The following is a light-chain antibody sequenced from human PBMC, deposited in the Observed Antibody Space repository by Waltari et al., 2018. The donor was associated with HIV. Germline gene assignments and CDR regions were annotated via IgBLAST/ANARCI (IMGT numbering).Light chain of an antibody. Sequence: QSVLTQPPSVSGAPGQRVTISCTGSSSNIGAGYDVHWYQQLPGTAPKLLIYGTAKRPSGAPDRFSGSESGTSASLAITGLQAEDEADYYCQSYDSSLSGYVFGTGTKVTVL. CDR2: GTA. V-gene: IGLV1-40*01. CDR1: SSNIGAGYD. CDR3: QSYDSSLSGYV. J-gene: IGLJ1*01.